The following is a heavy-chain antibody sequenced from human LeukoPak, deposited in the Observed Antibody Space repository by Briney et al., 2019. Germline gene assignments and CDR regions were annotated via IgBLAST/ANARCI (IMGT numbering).Heavy chain of an antibody. Sequence: GGSLRLSCAGSGSTFSRYSMNWFRQAPGKGLERVSSISSSSSYIFYADSVKGRFTISRDNANNSLYLQMSSLRAEDTAVYYCARDAQWLVPEGYYFYMDVWGKGTTVTVSS. V-gene: IGHV3-21*01. CDR3: ARDAQWLVPEGYYFYMDV. D-gene: IGHD6-19*01. CDR2: ISSSSSYI. J-gene: IGHJ6*03. CDR1: GSTFSRYS.